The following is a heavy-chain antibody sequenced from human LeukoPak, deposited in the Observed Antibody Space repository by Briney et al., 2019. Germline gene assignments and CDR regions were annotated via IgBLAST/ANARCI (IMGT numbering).Heavy chain of an antibody. D-gene: IGHD1-7*01. CDR1: GFTFSSYG. Sequence: GRSLRLSCAASGFTFSSYGMHWVRQAPGKGLEWVAVIWYDGSNKYYADSVKGRFTISRDNSKNTLYLQMNSLRAEDTAVYYCARDIWNFINWFDPWGQGTLVTVSS. V-gene: IGHV3-33*01. CDR2: IWYDGSNK. CDR3: ARDIWNFINWFDP. J-gene: IGHJ5*02.